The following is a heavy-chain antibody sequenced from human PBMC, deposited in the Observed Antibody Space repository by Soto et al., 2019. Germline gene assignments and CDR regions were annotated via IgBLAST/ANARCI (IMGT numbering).Heavy chain of an antibody. J-gene: IGHJ3*02. V-gene: IGHV3-66*01. CDR1: GFSVSDNY. CDR3: ARGRGSDDYADDVFDI. Sequence: EVELVESGGGLVQPGGSLRLSCAPSGFSVSDNYMSWFRQAPGKGLEWVSVIYTGGNAHYLESVKGRFTVSRDNAKNTLYLQMNSLRVDDTAVYYCARGRGSDDYADDVFDIWGQGTMVTVSS. CDR2: IYTGGNA. D-gene: IGHD4-17*01.